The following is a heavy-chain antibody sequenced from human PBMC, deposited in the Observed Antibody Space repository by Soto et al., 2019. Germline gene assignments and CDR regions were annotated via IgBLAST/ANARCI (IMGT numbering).Heavy chain of an antibody. V-gene: IGHV4-30-4*02. CDR2: IYYSGST. Sequence: SETLSLTCTVSGGSISSGDYYWSWIRQPPGKGLEWIGYIYYSGSTYYNPSLKSRVTISVDTSKNQFSLQLSSVTAADTAVYYCAREVRVYDFWSGYYQDDGWFDPWGQGTLVTVSS. CDR3: AREVRVYDFWSGYYQDDGWFDP. J-gene: IGHJ5*02. D-gene: IGHD3-3*01. CDR1: GGSISSGDYY.